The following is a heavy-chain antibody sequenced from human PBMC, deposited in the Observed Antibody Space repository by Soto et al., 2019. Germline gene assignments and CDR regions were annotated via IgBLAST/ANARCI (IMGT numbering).Heavy chain of an antibody. CDR1: GGSISSSNW. V-gene: IGHV4-4*02. D-gene: IGHD3-9*01. CDR2: IDHSGST. J-gene: IGHJ5*02. Sequence: AETLSLTCAFSGGSISSSNWWSWVRQPPGKGLEWSGEIDHSGSTNYNPSLKSRVTISVDKSKNQFSLKLSSVTAADTAVYYCARHVEGWTYYDILTGYYSGNWFDPWGQGTLVTVSS. CDR3: ARHVEGWTYYDILTGYYSGNWFDP.